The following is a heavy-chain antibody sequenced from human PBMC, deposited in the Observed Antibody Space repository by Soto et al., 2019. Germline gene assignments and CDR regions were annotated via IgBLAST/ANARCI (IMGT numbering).Heavy chain of an antibody. CDR1: GFTFSSYS. D-gene: IGHD4-17*01. J-gene: IGHJ4*02. Sequence: SLRLSCAASGFTFSSYSMNWVRQAPGKGLEWDSYISSSSSTIYYADSVKGRFTISRDNAKNSLYLQMNSLRAEDTAVYYCARGQLGYDYGDYIDYWGQGTLVTVSS. CDR3: ARGQLGYDYGDYIDY. V-gene: IGHV3-48*01. CDR2: ISSSSSTI.